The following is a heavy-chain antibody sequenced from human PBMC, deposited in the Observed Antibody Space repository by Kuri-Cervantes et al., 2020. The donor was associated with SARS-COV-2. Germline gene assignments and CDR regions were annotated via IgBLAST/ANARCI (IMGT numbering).Heavy chain of an antibody. CDR3: ARAYYDFTYYYGMDV. V-gene: IGHV1-69*13. Sequence: SVKVSCKASGYTFTSYGISWVRQAPGQGLEWMGGIIPIFGTANYAQKFQGRVTITADESTSTAYMELSSLRSEDTAVYYCARAYYDFTYYYGMDVWGQGNTVNVSS. CDR2: IIPIFGTA. CDR1: GYTFTSYG. D-gene: IGHD3-3*01. J-gene: IGHJ6*02.